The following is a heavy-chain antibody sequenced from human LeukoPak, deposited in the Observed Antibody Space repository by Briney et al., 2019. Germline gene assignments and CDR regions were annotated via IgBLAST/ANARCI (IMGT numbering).Heavy chain of an antibody. CDR2: IYHSGST. Sequence: PSQTLSLTCAVSGGSISSGGYSWSWIRQPPGKGLEWIGYIYHSGSTNYNPSLKSRVTISVDTSKNQFSLKLSSVTAADTAVYYCATGYDFWSGYYSYWGQGTLVTVSS. D-gene: IGHD3-3*01. J-gene: IGHJ4*02. V-gene: IGHV4-30-2*01. CDR1: GGSISSGGYS. CDR3: ATGYDFWSGYYSY.